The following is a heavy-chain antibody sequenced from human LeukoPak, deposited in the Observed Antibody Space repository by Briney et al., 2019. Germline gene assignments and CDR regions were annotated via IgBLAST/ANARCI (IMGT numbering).Heavy chain of an antibody. Sequence: ASVKVSCKASGYTFTGYSMHWVRQAPGQGLEWMGWVNPNSGGTNYAQKFQGRVTMTTNTSISTAYMELSSLRSEDTAVYYCARGAPGSYCSGGSCPYFDYWGQGTLVSVSS. CDR1: GYTFTGYS. V-gene: IGHV1-2*02. D-gene: IGHD2-15*01. CDR2: VNPNSGGT. CDR3: ARGAPGSYCSGGSCPYFDY. J-gene: IGHJ4*02.